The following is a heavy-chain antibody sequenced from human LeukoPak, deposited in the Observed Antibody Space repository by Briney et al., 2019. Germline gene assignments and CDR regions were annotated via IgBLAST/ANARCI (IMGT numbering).Heavy chain of an antibody. J-gene: IGHJ4*02. CDR2: ISWNSGNI. Sequence: GGSLRLSCAASGFTFADYAMHWVRQTPGKGLEWVSGISWNSGNIDYADSVKGRFTISRDNSKNTLYLQMNSLRGEDTAVYYCAKDKYSPFDYWGQGTLVTVSS. CDR3: AKDKYSPFDY. V-gene: IGHV3-9*01. D-gene: IGHD5-18*01. CDR1: GFTFADYA.